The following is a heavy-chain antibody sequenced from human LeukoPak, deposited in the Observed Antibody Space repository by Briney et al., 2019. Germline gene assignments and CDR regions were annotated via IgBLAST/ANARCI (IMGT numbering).Heavy chain of an antibody. V-gene: IGHV3-74*01. CDR3: ARVAYSGSSFDY. J-gene: IGHJ4*02. D-gene: IGHD1-26*01. CDR1: GFTFSSNW. CDR2: INEDGSTT. Sequence: GGSLRLSCAASGFTFSSNWMHWVRHAPGKGLVWVSRINEDGSTTNYADSVKGRSTIFRDNAKNTLYLQMNSLRAEDTAVYYCARVAYSGSSFDYWGQGTLVTVSS.